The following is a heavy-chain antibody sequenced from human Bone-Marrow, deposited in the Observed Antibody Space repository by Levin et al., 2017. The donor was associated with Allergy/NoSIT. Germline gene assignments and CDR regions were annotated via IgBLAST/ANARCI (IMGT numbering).Heavy chain of an antibody. CDR2: ISKIGIT. CDR1: GGSISGYY. J-gene: IGHJ3*02. D-gene: IGHD3-16*01. CDR3: ARDVALNTNYVAFDI. V-gene: IGHV4-59*01. Sequence: SQTLSLTCTVSGGSISGYYRSWFRQPPGKGLEWIGYISKIGITNYNPSLKGRVTISEDSSKSQFSLKLTSVTAAETSVYYCARDVALNTNYVAFDIWGQGTMVTVSS.